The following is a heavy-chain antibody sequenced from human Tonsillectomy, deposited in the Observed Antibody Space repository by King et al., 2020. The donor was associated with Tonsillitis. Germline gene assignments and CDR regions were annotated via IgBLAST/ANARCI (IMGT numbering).Heavy chain of an antibody. CDR1: GFTFSDAW. Sequence: VQLVETGGGLVKPGGSLRLSCAASGFTFSDAWMSWVRKAQGKGLEWVGRIKSKTDGETRDNIAPVTGRFTISRDDSKNTLYLQMNSLKTEDTAVYYCTTTRRVTAAGTGGDFDYWGQGTLVTVSS. V-gene: IGHV3-15*01. J-gene: IGHJ4*02. D-gene: IGHD6-13*01. CDR3: TTTRRVTAAGTGGDFDY. CDR2: IKSKTDGETR.